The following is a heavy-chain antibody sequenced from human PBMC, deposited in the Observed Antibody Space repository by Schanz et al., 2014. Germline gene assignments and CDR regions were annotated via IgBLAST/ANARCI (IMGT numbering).Heavy chain of an antibody. CDR3: ARDTTWRLDL. D-gene: IGHD1-1*01. CDR1: GGSIRSYF. CDR2: VFPNGIT. V-gene: IGHV4-4*08. J-gene: IGHJ2*01. Sequence: QVQLQESGPGLLKPSETLSLTCTVSGGSIRSYFWSWIRQPPGKGLEWVGRVFPNGITNYNPSLKSRVTISLDTSKNQFSLTLPSLTAADTAVYYCARDTTWRLDLWGRGTLVTVSS.